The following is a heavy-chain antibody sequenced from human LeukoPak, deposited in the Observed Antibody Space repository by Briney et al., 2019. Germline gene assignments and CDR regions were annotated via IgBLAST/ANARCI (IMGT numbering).Heavy chain of an antibody. J-gene: IGHJ5*02. CDR2: INHSGST. CDR1: GGSFSGYY. Sequence: SETLSLTCAVYGGSFSGYYWSWIRQPPGKGLEWIGEINHSGSTNYNPPLKSRVTISVDTSKNQFSLKLSSVTAADTAVYYCARETRSIAAAANWFDPWGQGTLVTVSS. V-gene: IGHV4-34*01. CDR3: ARETRSIAAAANWFDP. D-gene: IGHD6-13*01.